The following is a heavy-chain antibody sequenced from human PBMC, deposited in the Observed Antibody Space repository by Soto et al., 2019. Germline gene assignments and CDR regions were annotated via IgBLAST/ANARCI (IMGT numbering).Heavy chain of an antibody. J-gene: IGHJ4*02. Sequence: SETLSLTCAVYGGSFSGYYWSWIRQPPGKGLEWIGEINHSGSTNYNPSLKSRVTISVDTSKNQFSLKLSSVTAADTAVYYCARDDYDFWSGQAGSPGYWGQGTLVTVSS. CDR2: INHSGST. D-gene: IGHD3-3*01. CDR3: ARDDYDFWSGQAGSPGY. CDR1: GGSFSGYY. V-gene: IGHV4-34*01.